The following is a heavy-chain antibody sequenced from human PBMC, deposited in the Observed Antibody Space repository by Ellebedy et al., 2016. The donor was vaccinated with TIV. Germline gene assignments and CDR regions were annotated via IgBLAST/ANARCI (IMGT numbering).Heavy chain of an antibody. CDR3: AKRSSGASCSSTSCYRLWFDP. CDR2: ITGSSGTT. J-gene: IGHJ5*02. V-gene: IGHV3-23*01. D-gene: IGHD2-2*01. CDR1: GFSFDSYA. Sequence: GESLKISCVASGFSFDSYAMSWVRQAPGKGLEWVSVITGSSGTTYYTDSVKGRFIISRDNSKNTLYLQMNSLRVEDTAVYYCAKRSSGASCSSTSCYRLWFDPWGPGTLVTVSS.